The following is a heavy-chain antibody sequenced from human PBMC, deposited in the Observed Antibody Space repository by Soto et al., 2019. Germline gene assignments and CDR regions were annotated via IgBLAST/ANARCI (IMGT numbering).Heavy chain of an antibody. CDR2: ISYDGSNK. J-gene: IGHJ4*02. CDR3: AKAEGTTSQLSY. Sequence: PGGSLRLSCAASGFTFSSYGMHWVRQAPGKGLEWVAVISYDGSNKYYADSVKGRFTISRDNSKNTLYLQMNSLRAEDTAVYYCAKAEGTTSQLSYWGQGTLVSVSS. CDR1: GFTFSSYG. D-gene: IGHD1-7*01. V-gene: IGHV3-30*18.